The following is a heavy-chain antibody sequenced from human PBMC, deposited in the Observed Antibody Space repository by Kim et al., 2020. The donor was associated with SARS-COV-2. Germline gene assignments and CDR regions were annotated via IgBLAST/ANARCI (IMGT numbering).Heavy chain of an antibody. CDR1: SGYISSRSDY. CDR3: ARRRGGLWSYFDT. Sequence: SETLSLTCSVSSGYISSRSDYWGWIRQAPGKGLEWIGIVYYTGTAYNNPSLESRLTISIDTPENQFSLKLTAVTAEDTAVYFCARRRGGLWSYFDTWGLG. V-gene: IGHV4-39*01. J-gene: IGHJ5*02. D-gene: IGHD2-21*01. CDR2: VYYTGTA.